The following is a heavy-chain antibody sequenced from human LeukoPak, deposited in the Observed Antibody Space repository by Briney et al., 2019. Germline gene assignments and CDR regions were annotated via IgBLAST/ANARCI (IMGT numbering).Heavy chain of an antibody. V-gene: IGHV1-3*01. CDR3: ARDSGSGNNDY. Sequence: ASVKVSCKASGYTFTSYAIHWVRQAPGQRLEWMGWISAGNGNTKYSQNFQGRVTFISNTSTTTAFMELSSLRSEDAAVYYCARDSGSGNNDYWGQGTLVTVSS. D-gene: IGHD1-26*01. CDR2: ISAGNGNT. J-gene: IGHJ4*02. CDR1: GYTFTSYA.